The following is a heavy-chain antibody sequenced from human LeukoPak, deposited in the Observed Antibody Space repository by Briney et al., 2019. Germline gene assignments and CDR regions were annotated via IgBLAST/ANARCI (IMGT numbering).Heavy chain of an antibody. J-gene: IGHJ4*02. CDR1: GFTFSNYG. V-gene: IGHV3-30*02. D-gene: IGHD6-13*01. Sequence: GGSLRLSCAASGFTFSNYGMHWVRQAPGKGLEWVAFIPYDGTTMYHSDSVKGRFTISRDNSKNTLYLQMNSLRAEDTAVYYCTTGWYGPYWGQGTLVTVSS. CDR2: IPYDGTTM. CDR3: TTGWYGPY.